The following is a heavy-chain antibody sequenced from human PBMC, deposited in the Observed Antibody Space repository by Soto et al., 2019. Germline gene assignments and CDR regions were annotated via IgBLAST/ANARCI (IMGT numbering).Heavy chain of an antibody. CDR2: LYISGST. CDR1: GASIRDYH. V-gene: IGHV4-4*07. CDR3: ARMYNSGFYRPEGDYYFYGMDV. D-gene: IGHD6-19*01. J-gene: IGHJ6*02. Sequence: KTSETLSLTCSVSGASIRDYHWSWVRQPAGKGLEWIGRLYISGSTKYNPSLKSRVTMSADTSVNQFSLTLRSVTAADTAIYYCARMYNSGFYRPEGDYYFYGMDVWGQGTTVTVSS.